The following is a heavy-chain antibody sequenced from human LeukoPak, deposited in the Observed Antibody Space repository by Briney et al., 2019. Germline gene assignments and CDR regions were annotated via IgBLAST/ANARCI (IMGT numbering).Heavy chain of an antibody. V-gene: IGHV3-48*04. CDR3: ARVWGSYVPHFDY. CDR2: ISSSSSTI. CDR1: GFTFSSYS. D-gene: IGHD3-16*01. J-gene: IGHJ4*02. Sequence: PGGSLRLSCAASGFTFSSYSMNWVRQAPGKGLEWVSYISSSSSTIYYADSVKGRFTISRDNAKNSLYLQMNSLRAEDTAVYYCARVWGSYVPHFDYWGQGTLVTVSS.